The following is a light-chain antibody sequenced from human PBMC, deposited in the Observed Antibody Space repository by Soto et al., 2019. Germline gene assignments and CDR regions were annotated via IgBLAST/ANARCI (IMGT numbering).Light chain of an antibody. V-gene: IGLV2-14*01. CDR2: EVS. J-gene: IGLJ1*01. CDR3: SSYRSTTTFGV. Sequence: QSVLTQPASVSGSPGQSITISCTGTSSDIGGYNYVSWYQQHPGKAPKVVIYEVSNRPLGVSNRFSVSKSGNTASLIISGLQADDEADYFCSSYRSTTTFGVFGTGTKVTVL. CDR1: SSDIGGYNY.